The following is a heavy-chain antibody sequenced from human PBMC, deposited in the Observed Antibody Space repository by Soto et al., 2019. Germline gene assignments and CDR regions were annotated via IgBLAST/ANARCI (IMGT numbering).Heavy chain of an antibody. CDR3: ARESGSYYVNYFDD. D-gene: IGHD1-26*01. CDR1: GYTFTSYG. V-gene: IGHV1-18*01. CDR2: ISAYNGNT. J-gene: IGHJ4*02. Sequence: ASVKVSCKASGYTFTSYGISWVRQAPGQGLEWMGWISAYNGNTNYAQKLQGRVTMTTDTSTSTAYMELRSLRSDDTAVYYCARESGSYYVNYFDDWGQGTLVTVSS.